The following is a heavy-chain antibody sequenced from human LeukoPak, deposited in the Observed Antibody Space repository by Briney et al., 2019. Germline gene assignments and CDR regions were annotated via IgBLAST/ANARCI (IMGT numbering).Heavy chain of an antibody. CDR1: GFTFSNAW. CDR3: TTDPSSGYYWYYFDY. J-gene: IGHJ4*02. V-gene: IGHV3-15*01. CDR2: IKSKTDGGTT. D-gene: IGHD3-22*01. Sequence: TGGSLRLSCAASGFTFSNAWMSWVRQAPGKGLEWVGRIKSKTDGGTTDYAAPVKGRFTISRDDSKNTLYLQMNSLKTEDTAVYYCTTDPSSGYYWYYFDYWGQGTLVTVSS.